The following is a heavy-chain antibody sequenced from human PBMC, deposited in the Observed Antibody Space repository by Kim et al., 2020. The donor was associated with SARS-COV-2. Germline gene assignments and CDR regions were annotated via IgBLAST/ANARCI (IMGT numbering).Heavy chain of an antibody. CDR1: GFTFSSYG. J-gene: IGHJ6*02. Sequence: GGSLRLSCAASGFTFSSYGMHWVRQAPGKGLEWVAVISYDGSNKYYADSVKGRFTISRDNSKNTLYLQMNSLRAEDTAVYYCAKVAPYGSGSYYSLYYYYGMDVWGQGTTVTVSS. CDR3: AKVAPYGSGSYYSLYYYYGMDV. D-gene: IGHD3-10*01. CDR2: ISYDGSNK. V-gene: IGHV3-30*18.